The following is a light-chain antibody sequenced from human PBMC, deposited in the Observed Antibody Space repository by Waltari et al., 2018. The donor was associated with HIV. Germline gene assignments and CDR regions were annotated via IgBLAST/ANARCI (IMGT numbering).Light chain of an antibody. Sequence: DIQMTQSPSIVSASLGDRVTITCRASQTISTWLAWYQQRPGKATDLLIYKASTLEGGVPSRFSGSGSGTEFTLSISNLQSNDSETYYCQQDDSFPSTFGQGTKLEI. J-gene: IGKJ2*01. CDR3: QQDDSFPST. CDR2: KAS. CDR1: QTISTW. V-gene: IGKV1-5*03.